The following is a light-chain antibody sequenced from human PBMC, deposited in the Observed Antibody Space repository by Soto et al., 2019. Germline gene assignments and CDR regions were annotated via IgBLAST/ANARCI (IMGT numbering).Light chain of an antibody. CDR2: GAS. J-gene: IGKJ4*02. V-gene: IGKV3-20*01. CDR1: QSVSSSY. CDR3: QQYNPPRT. Sequence: VLTQSPGTLSLSPGERATLSCRARQSVSSSYLAWYKQKPGQAHRLLIYGASSRATGIPDRFSGSGPRTDVTLYISRLEPENFAVGFCQQYNPPRTCGGGTKLDIK.